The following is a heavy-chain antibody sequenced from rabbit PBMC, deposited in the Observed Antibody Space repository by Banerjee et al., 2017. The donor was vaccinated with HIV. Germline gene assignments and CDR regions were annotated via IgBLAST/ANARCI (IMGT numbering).Heavy chain of an antibody. D-gene: IGHD4-2*01. V-gene: IGHV1S45*01. J-gene: IGHJ4*01. CDR1: GFSFSNKYV. Sequence: QEQLEESGGGLVQPEGSLTLTCTASGFSFSNKYVMCWVRQAPGKGLEWIACINTSTGNTVYASWAKGRFTISKTSSTTVTLQMTSLTAADTATYFCARSVAGADWSYDLWGQGTLVTVS. CDR3: ARSVAGADWSYDL. CDR2: INTSTGNT.